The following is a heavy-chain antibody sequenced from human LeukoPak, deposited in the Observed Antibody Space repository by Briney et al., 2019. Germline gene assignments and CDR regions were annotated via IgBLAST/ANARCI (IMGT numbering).Heavy chain of an antibody. V-gene: IGHV3-30*02. Sequence: GGSLRLSCAASGFTFRSYGMHWVRQAPGKGLEWVAVIWYDGSNEYYGDSVKGRFTISRDNSKNTLSLQMNSLRAEDTAVYYCAKDSGYSSGWSDYWGQGTLVTVSS. CDR1: GFTFRSYG. CDR3: AKDSGYSSGWSDY. CDR2: IWYDGSNE. J-gene: IGHJ4*02. D-gene: IGHD6-19*01.